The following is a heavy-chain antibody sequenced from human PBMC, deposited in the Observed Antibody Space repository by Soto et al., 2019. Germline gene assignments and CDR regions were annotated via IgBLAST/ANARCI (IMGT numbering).Heavy chain of an antibody. D-gene: IGHD3-10*01. CDR3: ARGNQYYYGSGSYYNNWFDP. CDR2: ISHSGST. V-gene: IGHV4-34*01. Sequence: TLSLTCAVYGGSFSGYYWSWIRQPPGKGLEWIGEISHSGSTNYNPSLKSRVTISVDTSKNQFSLKLSSVTAADTAVYYCARGNQYYYGSGSYYNNWFDPWGQGTLVTVSS. J-gene: IGHJ5*02. CDR1: GGSFSGYY.